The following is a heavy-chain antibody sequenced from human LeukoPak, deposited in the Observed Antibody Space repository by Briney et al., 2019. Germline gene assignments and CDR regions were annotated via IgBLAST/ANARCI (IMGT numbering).Heavy chain of an antibody. CDR2: IHYSGNT. Sequence: SETLSLTCTVSGGSVSSGVYYWSWIRQHPGKGLEWIGYIHYSGNTYYNPSLKSRVTISVDPSKNQFSLNLSSVTAADMAVYYCARRGDPFDYWGQGTLVTVSS. J-gene: IGHJ4*02. D-gene: IGHD4-17*01. V-gene: IGHV4-31*03. CDR3: ARRGDPFDY. CDR1: GGSVSSGVYY.